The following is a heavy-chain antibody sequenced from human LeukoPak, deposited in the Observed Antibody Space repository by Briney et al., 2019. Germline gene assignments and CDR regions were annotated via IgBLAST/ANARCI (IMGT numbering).Heavy chain of an antibody. Sequence: PGGSLRLSCVASGFILSDYYMSWIRQAPGKGLEWVSYISHSSSYTNYADSVKGRFTISRDNAKNSLYLQMNSLRAEDTAVYYCARGRPSFYFDFWGQGTLVTVSS. J-gene: IGHJ4*02. CDR2: ISHSSSYT. CDR1: GFILSDYY. V-gene: IGHV3-11*05. CDR3: ARGRPSFYFDF.